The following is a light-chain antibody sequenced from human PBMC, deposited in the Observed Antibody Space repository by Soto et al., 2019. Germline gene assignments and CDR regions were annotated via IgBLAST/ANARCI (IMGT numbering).Light chain of an antibody. CDR3: QELNSYPWT. J-gene: IGKJ1*01. V-gene: IGKV1-9*01. CDR2: GAS. Sequence: DIQLTQSPSFLSAAVGDRVTITCRASQGISTYLAWYQQKPGKAPKSLIYGASTLQSGVPSRFSGSGSGTEFTLTISSLQPEDFATYYCQELNSYPWTFGQGTKVEVK. CDR1: QGISTY.